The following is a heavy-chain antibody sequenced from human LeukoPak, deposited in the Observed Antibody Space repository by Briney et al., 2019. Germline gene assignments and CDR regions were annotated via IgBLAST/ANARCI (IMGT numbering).Heavy chain of an antibody. Sequence: GGSLRLSCAASGFTFSSYSMNWVRQAPGKGLEWVSSISSTGTYIYYADSVKGRFTISRDNAKNTLYLQMNSLRAEDTAVYYCARAPTTVVTLHFDYWGQGTLVTVPS. CDR3: ARAPTTVVTLHFDY. CDR1: GFTFSSYS. CDR2: ISSTGTYI. J-gene: IGHJ4*02. D-gene: IGHD4-23*01. V-gene: IGHV3-21*01.